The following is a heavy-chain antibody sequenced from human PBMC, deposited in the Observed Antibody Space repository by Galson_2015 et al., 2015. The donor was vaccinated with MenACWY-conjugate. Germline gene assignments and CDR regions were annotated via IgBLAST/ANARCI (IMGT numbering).Heavy chain of an antibody. CDR1: GYSFTTYA. CDR3: ARSTGGYCSGGSCYWGS. CDR2: INTDTGKP. D-gene: IGHD2-15*01. J-gene: IGHJ5*02. Sequence: SVKVSCKASGYSFTTYAMIWVRQAPGQGLEWMGWINTDTGKPTYAQGFTGRFVLSLDTSVSTAYLQINDLKAEDTAVYFCARSTGGYCSGGSCYWGSWGQGTLVIVSS. V-gene: IGHV7-4-1*02.